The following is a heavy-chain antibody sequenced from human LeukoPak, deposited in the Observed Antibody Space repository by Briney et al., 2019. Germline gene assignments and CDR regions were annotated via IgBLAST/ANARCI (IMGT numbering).Heavy chain of an antibody. CDR2: IIPILGIA. Sequence: SVKVSCKASGGTFSSYAISWVRQAPGQGLEWMGRIIPILGIANYAQKFQGRVTITADKSTSTAYMELSSLRSEDTAVYYCARDCSGGSCSAGTVDTAMNYYYGVDVWGQGTTVTVPS. CDR3: ARDCSGGSCSAGTVDTAMNYYYGVDV. V-gene: IGHV1-69*04. D-gene: IGHD2-15*01. J-gene: IGHJ6*02. CDR1: GGTFSSYA.